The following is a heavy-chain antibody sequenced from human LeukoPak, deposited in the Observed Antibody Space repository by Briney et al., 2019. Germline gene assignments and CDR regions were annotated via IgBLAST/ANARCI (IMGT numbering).Heavy chain of an antibody. V-gene: IGHV6-1*01. CDR2: TYYRSKWYN. CDR1: GDRVSTNNAA. CDR3: AREGGAAYNWFDP. Sequence: SQTLSLTCAISGDRVSTNNAAWSWIRQSPSRGLEWLGRTYYRSKWYNDYAVSVKSRITINPDTSKNQFSLQLNSVTPEDTAVYYCAREGGAAYNWFDPWGQGTLVTVSS. J-gene: IGHJ5*02. D-gene: IGHD2-15*01.